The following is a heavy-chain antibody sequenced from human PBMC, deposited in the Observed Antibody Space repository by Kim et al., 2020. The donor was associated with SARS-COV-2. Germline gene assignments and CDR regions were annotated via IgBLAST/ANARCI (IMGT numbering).Heavy chain of an antibody. J-gene: IGHJ4*02. CDR3: ARTGYYDEFSFDY. Sequence: YPGSVKGRFTISRENAKNSLYLQMNSLRAGDTAVYYCARTGYYDEFSFDYWGQGTLVTVSS. D-gene: IGHD3-22*01. V-gene: IGHV3-13*01.